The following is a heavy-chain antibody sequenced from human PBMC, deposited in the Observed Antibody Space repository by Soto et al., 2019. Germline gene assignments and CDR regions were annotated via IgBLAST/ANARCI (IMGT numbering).Heavy chain of an antibody. Sequence: SETLSLTCAVYGGSFSGYYWSWIRQPPGKGLEWIGEINHSGSTNYNPSLKSRVTISVDTSKNQFSLKLSSVIAADTAVYYCARDSGYCSSTSCYAFSENWFDPWGQGTLVTVSS. D-gene: IGHD2-2*01. CDR1: GGSFSGYY. J-gene: IGHJ5*02. V-gene: IGHV4-34*01. CDR2: INHSGST. CDR3: ARDSGYCSSTSCYAFSENWFDP.